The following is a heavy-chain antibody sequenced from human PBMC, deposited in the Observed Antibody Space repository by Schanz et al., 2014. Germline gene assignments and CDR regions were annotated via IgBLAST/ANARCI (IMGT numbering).Heavy chain of an antibody. D-gene: IGHD2-21*01. J-gene: IGHJ4*02. CDR1: GYTFTSDS. CDR3: ARDRLECGAECYSVEVFEI. CDR2: IIPILGIA. V-gene: IGHV1-69*09. Sequence: QVQLVQSGAEVKKPGASVKVSCKASGYTFTSDSMHWVRQAPGQGLEWMGRIIPILGIANYAQKFQGRVTITADRSTTTAYMELSGLRSEDTAVYYCARDRLECGAECYSVEVFEIWGQGTLVTVSS.